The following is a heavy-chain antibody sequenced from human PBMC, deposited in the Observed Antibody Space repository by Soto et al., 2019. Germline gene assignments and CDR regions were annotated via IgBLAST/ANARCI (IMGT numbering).Heavy chain of an antibody. D-gene: IGHD2-15*01. CDR3: AGGYCSGGRCYPKWLEP. Sequence: SETLSLTCTVSGGSISSYCWSWIRQPPGKGLEWIGYIYYSGITNYNPSLKSRVTISVDTSKNQFSLKLSSVTAADTAVYYCAGGYCSGGRCYPKWLEPWGPGTLVTVSS. CDR2: IYYSGIT. J-gene: IGHJ5*02. V-gene: IGHV4-59*01. CDR1: GGSISSYC.